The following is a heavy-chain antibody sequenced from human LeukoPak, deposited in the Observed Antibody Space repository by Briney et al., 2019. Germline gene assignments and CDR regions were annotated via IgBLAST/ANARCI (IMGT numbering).Heavy chain of an antibody. D-gene: IGHD5-12*01. CDR1: GYTFTSYD. CDR3: ARDPWVSGYEPKNYYYYYMDV. Sequence: ASVKVSCRASGYTFTSYDINWVRQATGQGLEWMGWMNPNSGNTGYAQKFQGRVTMTRNTSISTAYMELSSLRSEDTAVYYCARDPWVSGYEPKNYYYYYMDVWGKGTTVTVSS. V-gene: IGHV1-8*01. CDR2: MNPNSGNT. J-gene: IGHJ6*03.